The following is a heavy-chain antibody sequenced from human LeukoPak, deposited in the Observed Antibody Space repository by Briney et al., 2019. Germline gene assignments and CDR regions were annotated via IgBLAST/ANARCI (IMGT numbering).Heavy chain of an antibody. Sequence: GGSLRLSCVASGFSFPDSAMHWVRQAPGKGLEWVSVISWNSGTIAYADSVKGRFTISRDNAKSSLYLQMNSLRPEDTAFYYCAKKSGTSSSLDYWGQGTLVTVSS. D-gene: IGHD6-6*01. CDR3: AKKSGTSSSLDY. CDR2: ISWNSGTI. CDR1: GFSFPDSA. V-gene: IGHV3-9*01. J-gene: IGHJ4*02.